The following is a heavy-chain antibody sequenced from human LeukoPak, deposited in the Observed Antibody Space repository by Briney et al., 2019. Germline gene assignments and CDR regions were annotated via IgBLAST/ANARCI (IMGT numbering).Heavy chain of an antibody. J-gene: IGHJ4*02. CDR1: GGSFSGYY. Sequence: PSETLSLTCAVYGGSFSGYYWSWIRQPPGKGLEWIGEINHSGSTNYNPSLKSRVSISVDTSKNQFSLNLRSVTAADTAVYYCAAFRQWLVILDYWGQGTLVTVSS. CDR2: INHSGST. CDR3: AAFRQWLVILDY. D-gene: IGHD6-19*01. V-gene: IGHV4-34*01.